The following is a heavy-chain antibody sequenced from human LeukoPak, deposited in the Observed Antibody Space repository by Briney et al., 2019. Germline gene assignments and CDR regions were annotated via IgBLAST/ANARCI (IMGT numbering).Heavy chain of an antibody. CDR1: GYTFTGYY. V-gene: IGHV1-2*02. Sequence: ASVKVPCKASGYTFTGYYIHWVRQAPGQGLEWMGWINPNSGGTDYAQKFQGRVTMTRDTSISTAYMELSRLRSDDTAVYYCARQKFGEPLFDYWGQGTLVTVSS. CDR3: ARQKFGEPLFDY. CDR2: INPNSGGT. D-gene: IGHD3-10*01. J-gene: IGHJ4*02.